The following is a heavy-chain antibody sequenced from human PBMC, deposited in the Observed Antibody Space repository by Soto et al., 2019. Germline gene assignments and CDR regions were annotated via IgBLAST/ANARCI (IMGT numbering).Heavy chain of an antibody. J-gene: IGHJ4*02. CDR2: ISGSGGST. CDR3: GEGPGFRFFAWSLPNFFYL. D-gene: IGHD3-9*01. CDR1: GFIFSSYV. Sequence: EVQLLESGGGLVQPGGSLRLSCAASGFIFSSYVMSWVRQAPGKGLEWVSAISGSGGSTYYADSVKGRFTISRDNSKNPLELQMNRLRGRETAVIYWGEGPGFRFFAWSLPNFFYLLGPGTPVTVSS. V-gene: IGHV3-23*01.